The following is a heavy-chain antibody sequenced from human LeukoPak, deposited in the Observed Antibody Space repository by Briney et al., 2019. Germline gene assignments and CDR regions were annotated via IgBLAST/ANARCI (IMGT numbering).Heavy chain of an antibody. V-gene: IGHV3-7*01. CDR2: IKTDGSEK. J-gene: IGHJ1*01. Sequence: GGSLRLSCEGSGFTFSNYWMGWVRQAPGKGLQWVANIKTDGSEKYYVDSVKGRFTVSRDNAKNSLYLQMNSLRAEDTAVYYCATYSSLNRREFQYWGQGTLLTVSS. CDR1: GFTFSNYW. D-gene: IGHD3-22*01. CDR3: ATYSSLNRREFQY.